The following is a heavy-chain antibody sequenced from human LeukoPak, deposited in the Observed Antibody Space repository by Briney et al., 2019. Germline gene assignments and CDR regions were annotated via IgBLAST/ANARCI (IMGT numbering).Heavy chain of an antibody. V-gene: IGHV3-30-3*01. J-gene: IGHJ4*02. CDR1: GFTFSSYA. CDR3: ARGGQGSSWSLANY. D-gene: IGHD6-13*01. CDR2: ISYDGSNK. Sequence: GGSLRLSCAASGFTFSSYAMHWVRQAQGKGLEWVAVISYDGSNKYYADSVKGRFTISRDNSKNALYLQMNSLRAEDTAVYYCARGGQGSSWSLANYWGQGTLVTVSS.